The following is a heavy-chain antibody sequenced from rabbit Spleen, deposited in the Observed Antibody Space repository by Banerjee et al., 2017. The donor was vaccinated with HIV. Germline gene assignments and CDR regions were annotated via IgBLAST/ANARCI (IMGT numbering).Heavy chain of an antibody. CDR3: TRNANGGWDL. CDR1: GSDISSYA. V-gene: IGHV1S47*01. D-gene: IGHD4-1*01. Sequence: EETGGGLVQPGGSLTLTCTASGSDISSYAISWVRQAPGKGLEWIGDIYPVFGITNYANWMKGRFTISSDNAQNTVDLQMNSLTAADTATYFCTRNANGGWDLWGQGTLVTVS. CDR2: IYPVFGIT. J-gene: IGHJ4*01.